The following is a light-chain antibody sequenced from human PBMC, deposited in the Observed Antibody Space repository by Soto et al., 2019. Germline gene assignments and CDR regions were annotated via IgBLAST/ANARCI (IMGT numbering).Light chain of an antibody. V-gene: IGKV1-9*01. CDR2: AAS. Sequence: DIQMTQPPSSLSASVGDRVTITCRASQGIDTSLAWYQQKPGKAPKLLIYAASNFQSGVPSRFSGSGSGTHFTLTISSLQPEDFATYYCQQLHGYPITFGQGTRLEIK. CDR1: QGIDTS. J-gene: IGKJ5*01. CDR3: QQLHGYPIT.